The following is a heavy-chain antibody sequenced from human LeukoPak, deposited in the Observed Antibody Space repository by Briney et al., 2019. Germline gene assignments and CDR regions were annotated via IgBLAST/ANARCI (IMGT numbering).Heavy chain of an antibody. CDR3: ARGLHYDILTGGMDV. CDR2: MSHTGAT. D-gene: IGHD3-9*01. V-gene: IGHV4-34*01. CDR1: GGSFSGYY. Sequence: SETLSLTCAVFGGSFSGYYWSWIRQSPEKGLEWIGEMSHTGATNYNPTLKSRVTVSVDTSKKQFSLNRRSVTAADTAVYYCARGLHYDILTGGMDVWGQGTTVIVSS. J-gene: IGHJ6*02.